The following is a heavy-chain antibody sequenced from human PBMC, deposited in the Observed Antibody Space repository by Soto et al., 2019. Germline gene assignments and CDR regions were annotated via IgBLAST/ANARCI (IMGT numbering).Heavy chain of an antibody. CDR2: IYYSGST. J-gene: IGHJ5*02. V-gene: IGHV4-59*08. CDR1: GGSISSYY. D-gene: IGHD3-16*02. CDR3: ASTMITFGGVVDPAPRS. Sequence: QVQLQESGPGLVKPSETLSLTCTVSGGSISSYYWSWIRQPPGKGLEWIGYIYYSGSTNYNPSLKSRVTISVDTSKNQFSLKLSSVTAADTAVYYCASTMITFGGVVDPAPRSWGQGTLGTVSS.